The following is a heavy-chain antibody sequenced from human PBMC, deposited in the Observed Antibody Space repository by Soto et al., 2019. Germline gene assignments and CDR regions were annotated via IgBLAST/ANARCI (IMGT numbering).Heavy chain of an antibody. CDR2: MYPDDSDI. CDR3: ATAYVYDFENSNYYRDAFDI. D-gene: IGHD3-22*01. CDR1: GYSFSFYW. J-gene: IGHJ3*02. V-gene: IGHV5-51*01. Sequence: HGESLKISCKASGYSFSFYWIGWVRQMPGKGLEWMAIMYPDDSDIRYSPSFEAHVTISADKSTSTAFLQWSSPKASDTAMYYCATAYVYDFENSNYYRDAFDIWGQGTLVTVSS.